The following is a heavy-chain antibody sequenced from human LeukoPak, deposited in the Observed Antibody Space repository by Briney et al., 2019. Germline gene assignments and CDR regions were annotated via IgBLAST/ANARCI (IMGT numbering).Heavy chain of an antibody. V-gene: IGHV4-30-4*08. CDR1: GGSISSGDYY. CDR3: AVLAVAGFFDY. D-gene: IGHD6-19*01. Sequence: PSETLSLTCTVSGGSISSGDYYWSWIRQPPGKGLEWIGYIYYSGSTYYSPSLKSRVTISVDTSKNQFSLKLSSVTAADTAVYYCAVLAVAGFFDYWGQGTLVTVSS. J-gene: IGHJ4*02. CDR2: IYYSGST.